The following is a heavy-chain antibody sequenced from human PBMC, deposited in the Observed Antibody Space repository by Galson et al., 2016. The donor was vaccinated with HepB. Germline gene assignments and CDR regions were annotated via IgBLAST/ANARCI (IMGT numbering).Heavy chain of an antibody. CDR3: AKNPTRYCSSSSCYGDR. CDR1: GLSFSNYA. V-gene: IGHV3-23*01. D-gene: IGHD2-2*01. Sequence: SLRLSCAAAGLSFSNYAMNWVRQAPGKGLEWVSVISGSGTITNYADSVKGRFTISRDNSENTLYLQMNSLRVDDTAIYYCAKNPTRYCSSSSCYGDRWGQGTRVTISS. CDR2: ISGSGTIT. J-gene: IGHJ4*02.